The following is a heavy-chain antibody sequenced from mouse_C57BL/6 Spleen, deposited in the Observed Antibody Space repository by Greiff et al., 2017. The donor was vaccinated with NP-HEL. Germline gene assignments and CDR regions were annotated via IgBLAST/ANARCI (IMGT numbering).Heavy chain of an antibody. D-gene: IGHD1-1*01. Sequence: QVQLQQSGAELARPGASVKMSCKASGYTFTSYTMHWVKQRPGQGLEWIGYINPSSGYTKYNQKFKDKATLTADKSSSTAYMQLRSLTSDDAAFYYCARGDYCSNYFDYWGQGTTLTVSS. J-gene: IGHJ2*01. CDR1: GYTFTSYT. V-gene: IGHV1-4*01. CDR3: ARGDYCSNYFDY. CDR2: INPSSGYT.